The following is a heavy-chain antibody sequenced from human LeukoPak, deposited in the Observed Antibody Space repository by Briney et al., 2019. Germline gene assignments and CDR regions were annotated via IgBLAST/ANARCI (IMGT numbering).Heavy chain of an antibody. J-gene: IGHJ4*02. D-gene: IGHD2-2*01. CDR3: ARGGTADLFDY. Sequence: SETLSLTCTVSGVSISSYYWSWIRQPPGKGLEWIGYIYYSGSTNYNPSLKSRVTISVDTSKNQFSLKLSSVTAADTAVYYCARGGTADLFDYWGQGTLVTVSS. CDR2: IYYSGST. CDR1: GVSISSYY. V-gene: IGHV4-59*08.